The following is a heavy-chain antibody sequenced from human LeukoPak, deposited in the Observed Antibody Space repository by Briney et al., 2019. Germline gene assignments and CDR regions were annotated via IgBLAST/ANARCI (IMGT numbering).Heavy chain of an antibody. Sequence: ASVKVSCKASGYTFTSYGISWVRQAPGQGLEWMGYVNPNNGVTSYAQHFQGRLTLTRDTSIATAYMELSSLTSDDTAVYYCSKPSIPGYHYRPFGSWGQGSLGTGSS. J-gene: IGHJ4*02. CDR1: GYTFTSYG. D-gene: IGHD5-12*01. CDR3: SKPSIPGYHYRPFGS. V-gene: IGHV1-18*01. CDR2: VNPNNGVT.